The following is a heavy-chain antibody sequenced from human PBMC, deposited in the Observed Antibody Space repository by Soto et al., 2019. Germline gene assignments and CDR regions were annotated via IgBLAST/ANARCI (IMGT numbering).Heavy chain of an antibody. Sequence: QVQLVESGGGEVQPGRSLRLSCAASGFTFSSYAMHWVRQAPGKGLEWVAVISYDGSNKYYADSVKGRFTISRDNSKNTLYLQMNSLRAEDTAVYYCAREGYSDYGMDVWGQGTTVTVSS. J-gene: IGHJ6*02. CDR3: AREGYSDYGMDV. CDR2: ISYDGSNK. D-gene: IGHD5-18*01. CDR1: GFTFSSYA. V-gene: IGHV3-30-3*01.